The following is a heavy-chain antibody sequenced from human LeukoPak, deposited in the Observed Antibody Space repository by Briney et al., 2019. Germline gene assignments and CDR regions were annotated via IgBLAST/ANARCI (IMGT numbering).Heavy chain of an antibody. D-gene: IGHD2-15*01. J-gene: IGHJ4*02. CDR2: TSSSDAGT. V-gene: IGHV3-23*01. CDR1: GFTLNNYA. CDR3: ARAPVTSCSGVLCYPFDY. Sequence: GGSLRLSCAASGFTLNNYAMSWVRQAPGKGLEWVSATSSSDAGTYHADSVRGRFTISRDNSKNTLYLQMNSLRAEDAAVYYCARAPVTSCSGVLCYPFDYWGRGTLVTVSS.